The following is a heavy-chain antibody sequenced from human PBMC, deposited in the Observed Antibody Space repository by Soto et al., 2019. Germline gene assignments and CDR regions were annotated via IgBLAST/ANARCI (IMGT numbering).Heavy chain of an antibody. CDR3: ARSGEAYYDVLTGSYKGSWFDP. J-gene: IGHJ5*02. CDR2: IIPFSAAA. Sequence: QVQLVQSGAEVKKPGSSVGVSCKASGGSFSYYAISWVRQAPGQGLEWMGGIIPFSAAANYAQKFQGRVTITADESTRMVYMELSSLRPEDTAVYYCARSGEAYYDVLTGSYKGSWFDPWGQGTLVTVSS. D-gene: IGHD3-9*01. CDR1: GGSFSYYA. V-gene: IGHV1-69*01.